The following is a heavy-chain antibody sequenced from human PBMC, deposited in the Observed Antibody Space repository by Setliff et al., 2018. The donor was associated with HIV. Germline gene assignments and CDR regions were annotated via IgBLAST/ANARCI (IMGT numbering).Heavy chain of an antibody. CDR2: INWNGGIT. CDR1: GFSFNNLG. V-gene: IGHV3-20*04. Sequence: PGGSLRLSCAASGFSFNNLGMSWVRQASGKGLEWVSGINWNGGITAYGDSVKGRFTMSRDNAKTSEHLEMNRLRVDDTGLYYFVRGVWGGSDDAFSFWGQGTMVTVSS. CDR3: VRGVWGGSDDAFSF. D-gene: IGHD3-16*01. J-gene: IGHJ3*01.